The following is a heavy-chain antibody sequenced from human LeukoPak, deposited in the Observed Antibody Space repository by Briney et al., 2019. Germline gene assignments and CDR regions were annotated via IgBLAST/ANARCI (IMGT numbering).Heavy chain of an antibody. CDR2: TYYRSKLFN. V-gene: IGHV6-1*01. Sequence: SQTLSLTCAISGDSVSGNSGVWNSIRQSPSRGLEWLGKTYYRSKLFNDSAVSVKSRITINPDTSKNQFSLHLNSLTPEDTAVYYCVRSLWGGAFDGWVQGTMVAVSS. CDR1: GDSVSGNSGV. D-gene: IGHD3-16*01. J-gene: IGHJ3*01. CDR3: VRSLWGGAFDG.